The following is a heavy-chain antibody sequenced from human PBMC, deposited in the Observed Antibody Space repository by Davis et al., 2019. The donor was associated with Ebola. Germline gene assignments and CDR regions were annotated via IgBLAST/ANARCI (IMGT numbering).Heavy chain of an antibody. CDR3: ARGGWASGMDV. D-gene: IGHD6-19*01. CDR2: VYYSGST. J-gene: IGHJ6*02. CDR1: GGSISSDF. V-gene: IGHV4-59*12. Sequence: SETLSLTCNVSGGSISSDFWTWIRQPPGKGLEWIGYVYYSGSTNYNPSLKSRVTISVDTSSNQFSLQLNSVIPEDTAVYYCARGGWASGMDVWGQGTTVTVSS.